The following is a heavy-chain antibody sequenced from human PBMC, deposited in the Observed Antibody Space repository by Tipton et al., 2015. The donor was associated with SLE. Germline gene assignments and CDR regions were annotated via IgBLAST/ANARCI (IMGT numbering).Heavy chain of an antibody. D-gene: IGHD6-19*01. Sequence: SLRLSCVASGFSFDDYALHWVRQGPGKGLEWVSGISWNGGSVEYADSLKGRFTISRDNAKNSLYLQMHSLRAEDTAVYYCATGWLAVDFWGQGTRVSVSS. CDR1: GFSFDDYA. V-gene: IGHV3-9*01. CDR3: ATGWLAVDF. J-gene: IGHJ4*02. CDR2: ISWNGGSV.